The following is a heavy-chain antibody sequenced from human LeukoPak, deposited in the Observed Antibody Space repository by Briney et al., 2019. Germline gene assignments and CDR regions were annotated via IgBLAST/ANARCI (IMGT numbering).Heavy chain of an antibody. V-gene: IGHV1-2*02. CDR1: GYTFTGYY. Sequence: ASVKVSCKASGYTFTGYYMHWVRQAPGQGLEWMGWINPNSGGTNYAQKFQGRVTMTRDTSISTAYMELSRLRSDDTAVYYCARALYCSSTSCPPTSLYYYYYMDVWGKGTTVTISS. D-gene: IGHD2-2*01. CDR2: INPNSGGT. CDR3: ARALYCSSTSCPPTSLYYYYYMDV. J-gene: IGHJ6*03.